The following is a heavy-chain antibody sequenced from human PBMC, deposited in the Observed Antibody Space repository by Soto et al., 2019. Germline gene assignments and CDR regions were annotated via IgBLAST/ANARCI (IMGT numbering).Heavy chain of an antibody. D-gene: IGHD6-19*01. CDR1: GFTFSSYA. Sequence: QPGGSLRLSCAASGFTFSSYAMSWVRQAPGKGLEWVSAISGGGGSTYYADSVKGRFTISRDNSKNTLYLQMNSLRAEDTAVYYCAKPYSSGWSYYYGMDVWGQGTTVTVSS. CDR2: ISGGGGST. J-gene: IGHJ6*02. CDR3: AKPYSSGWSYYYGMDV. V-gene: IGHV3-23*01.